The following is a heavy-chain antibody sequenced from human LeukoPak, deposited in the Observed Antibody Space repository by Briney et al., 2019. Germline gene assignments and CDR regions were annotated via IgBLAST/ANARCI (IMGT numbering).Heavy chain of an antibody. CDR2: IYYSGST. D-gene: IGHD6-19*01. J-gene: IGHJ4*02. CDR3: ARRYSSGWYPVFDY. CDR1: GGSVSSGSYY. Sequence: PSETLSLTCTVSGGSVSSGSYYWRWIRQPPGKGLEWIGYIYYSGSTNYNPSLKSRVTISVDTSKNQFSLKLSSVTAADTAVYYCARRYSSGWYPVFDYWGQGTLVTVSS. V-gene: IGHV4-61*01.